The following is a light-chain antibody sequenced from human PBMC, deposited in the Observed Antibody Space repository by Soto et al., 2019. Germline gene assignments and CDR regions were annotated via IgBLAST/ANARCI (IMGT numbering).Light chain of an antibody. V-gene: IGKV3-15*01. CDR3: QQYSNWPRT. Sequence: EIVVTQSPATLSVSQGERATLSCTASQSISTNLAWYQQKPGRAPRLLIYGASTRATGIPARFSGSGSGTEFTLTISSLQSEDFAVYHCQQYSNWPRTFGQGTKVEV. CDR1: QSISTN. CDR2: GAS. J-gene: IGKJ1*01.